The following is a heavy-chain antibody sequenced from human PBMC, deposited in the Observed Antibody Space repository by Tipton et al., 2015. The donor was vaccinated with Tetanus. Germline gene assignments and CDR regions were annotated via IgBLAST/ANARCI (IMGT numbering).Heavy chain of an antibody. D-gene: IGHD3-22*01. J-gene: IGHJ3*02. CDR2: TYYRSKWFN. CDR3: ARVDPFDGRGYGGAFDI. CDR1: GDSVSSNTMA. V-gene: IGHV6-1*01. Sequence: PGLVKPSQTLSLTCAISGDSVSSNTMAWNWIRQSPSRGLEWLGRTYYRSKWFNDYAVSLRGRITVNADTSRNQFSLQLNSVIPEDTAVYYCARVDPFDGRGYGGAFDIWGHGAMVTVSS.